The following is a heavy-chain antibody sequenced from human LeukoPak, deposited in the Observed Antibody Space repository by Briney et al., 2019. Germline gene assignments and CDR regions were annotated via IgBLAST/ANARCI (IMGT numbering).Heavy chain of an antibody. V-gene: IGHV1-8*01. CDR3: ARQGPDYYYDSSGSPIDAFDI. CDR1: GYTFTSYD. Sequence: ASVKVSCKASGYTFTSYDINWVRQATGQGLEWMGWMNPNSGNTGYAQKFQGRVTMTRNTSISTAYMELSSLRSEDTAVYYCARQGPDYYYDSSGSPIDAFDIWGQGTMVTVSS. D-gene: IGHD3-22*01. CDR2: MNPNSGNT. J-gene: IGHJ3*02.